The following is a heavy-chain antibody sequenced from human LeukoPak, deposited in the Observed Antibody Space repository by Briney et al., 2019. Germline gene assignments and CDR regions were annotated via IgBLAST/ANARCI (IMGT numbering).Heavy chain of an antibody. CDR2: INPNSGGT. V-gene: IGHV1-2*02. Sequence: APVKVSCKASGYTFTGYYMHWVRQAPGQGLEWMGWINPNSGGTNYAQKFQGRVTMTRDTSISTAYMEVSRLRSDDTAVYYCARDYPIVGAFDYWGQGTLVTVSS. CDR1: GYTFTGYY. CDR3: ARDYPIVGAFDY. J-gene: IGHJ4*02. D-gene: IGHD1-26*01.